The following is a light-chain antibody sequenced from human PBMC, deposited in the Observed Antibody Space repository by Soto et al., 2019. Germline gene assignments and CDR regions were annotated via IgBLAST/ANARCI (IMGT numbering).Light chain of an antibody. Sequence: QSVLTQPRSVSGSPGQSVTISCTGTSSDVGGYNYVSWYQQHPGKAPKLMIYDVSKRPSGVPDRFSGSKSGNTASLTISGRQAEDEADYYCCSYAGSYTFEVVFGGGTKVTVL. J-gene: IGLJ2*01. CDR2: DVS. V-gene: IGLV2-11*01. CDR3: CSYAGSYTFEVV. CDR1: SSDVGGYNY.